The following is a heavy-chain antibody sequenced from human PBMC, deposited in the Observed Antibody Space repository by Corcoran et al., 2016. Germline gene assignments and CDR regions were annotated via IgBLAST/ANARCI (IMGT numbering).Heavy chain of an antibody. Sequence: QVQLVQSGAEVKKPGSSVKVSCKASGGTFSSYAISWVRQAPGQGLEWMGGIIPIFGTANYAQKVQGRVTITADKSTSTGYMELTSLRSEDTTVYYCARPLCSGYYYGADYYGMDVWGQGTTVTVSS. J-gene: IGHJ6*02. CDR3: ARPLCSGYYYGADYYGMDV. CDR2: IIPIFGTA. V-gene: IGHV1-69*06. CDR1: GGTFSSYA. D-gene: IGHD3-22*01.